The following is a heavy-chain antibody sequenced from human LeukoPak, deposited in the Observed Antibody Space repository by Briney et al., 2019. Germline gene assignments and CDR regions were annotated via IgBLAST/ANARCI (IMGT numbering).Heavy chain of an antibody. J-gene: IGHJ4*02. CDR2: IVVGSGNT. V-gene: IGHV1-58*02. CDR3: AAESGDYYDSSGATHFDY. D-gene: IGHD3-22*01. Sequence: SVKVSCKASGFRFTSSAMQWVRQARGQRLEWIGWIVVGSGNTNYAQKLQERVTITRDMSTSTAYMELSSLRSEDTAVYYCAAESGDYYDSSGATHFDYWGQGTLVTVSS. CDR1: GFRFTSSA.